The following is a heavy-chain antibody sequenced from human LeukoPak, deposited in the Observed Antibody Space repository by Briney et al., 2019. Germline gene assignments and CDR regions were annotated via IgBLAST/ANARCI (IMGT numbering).Heavy chain of an antibody. Sequence: PGGPLTLSCAGSGFTFSSYAMSWVRQAPGQGLEWVSVISDSGDYTSYADSVRGRFTISRDNSRNTLYLQMISLRPEDTAVYYCAKDTSIGKYCTNGVCSPFDYWGQGTLVTVSS. J-gene: IGHJ4*02. D-gene: IGHD2-8*01. CDR3: AKDTSIGKYCTNGVCSPFDY. CDR1: GFTFSSYA. V-gene: IGHV3-23*01. CDR2: ISDSGDYT.